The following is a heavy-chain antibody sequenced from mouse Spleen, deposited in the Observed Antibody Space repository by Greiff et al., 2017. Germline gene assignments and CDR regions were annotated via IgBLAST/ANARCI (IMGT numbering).Heavy chain of an antibody. CDR2: INPNNGGT. CDR3: ARGNWDEDYFDY. Sequence: EVQLQQSGPELVKPGASVKMSCKASGYTFTDYNMHWVKQSHGKSLEWIGYINPNNGGTSYNQKFKGKATLTVNKSSSTAYMELRSLTSEDSAVYYCARGNWDEDYFDYWGQGTTLTVSS. V-gene: IGHV1-22*01. D-gene: IGHD4-1*01. J-gene: IGHJ2*01. CDR1: GYTFTDYN.